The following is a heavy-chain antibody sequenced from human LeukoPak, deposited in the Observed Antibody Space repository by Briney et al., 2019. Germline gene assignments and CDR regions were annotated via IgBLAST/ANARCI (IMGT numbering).Heavy chain of an antibody. CDR3: AREKSLGDFWSSYSEY. D-gene: IGHD3-3*01. CDR2: IIPIFGTA. CDR1: VGTFSSYA. J-gene: IGHJ4*02. V-gene: IGHV1-69*01. Sequence: GASVKVSCKASVGTFSSYAISWVRQAPGQGLDWMGGIIPIFGTANYAQKFQGRVTITADESTSTAYMELSSLRSEDTAVYYCAREKSLGDFWSSYSEYWGQGTLVTVSS.